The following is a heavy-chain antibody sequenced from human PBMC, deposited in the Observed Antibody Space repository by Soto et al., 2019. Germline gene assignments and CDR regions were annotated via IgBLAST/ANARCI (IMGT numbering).Heavy chain of an antibody. V-gene: IGHV4-39*02. CDR3: ARAAIQLERRWFGP. J-gene: IGHJ5*02. D-gene: IGHD1-1*01. CDR1: GGSISIRDSY. Sequence: WETLSVTWNVSGGSISIRDSYWSWIRQTPGKGLEWIGNIYHSGTTYYNPSLKSRVSMSVDTSKNQFSLKLSSVTAADTAVYHCARAAIQLERRWFGPWGQRILVTVSS. CDR2: IYHSGTT.